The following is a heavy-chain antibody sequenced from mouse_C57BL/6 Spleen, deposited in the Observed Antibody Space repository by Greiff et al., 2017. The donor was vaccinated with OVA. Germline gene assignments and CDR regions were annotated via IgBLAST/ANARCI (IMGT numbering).Heavy chain of an antibody. D-gene: IGHD2-4*01. J-gene: IGHJ3*01. V-gene: IGHV3-6*01. CDR3: ARDRYDYEFAY. Sequence: EVQLQESGPGLVKPSQSLSLTCSVTGYSITSGYYWNWIRQFPGNKLEWMGYISYDGSNNYNPSLKNRISITRDTSKNQFFLKLNSVTTEDTATYYCARDRYDYEFAYWGQGTLVTVSA. CDR1: GYSITSGYY. CDR2: ISYDGSN.